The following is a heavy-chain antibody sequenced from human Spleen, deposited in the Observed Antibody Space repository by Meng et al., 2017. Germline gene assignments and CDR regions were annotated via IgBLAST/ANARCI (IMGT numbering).Heavy chain of an antibody. V-gene: IGHV4-30-4*01. D-gene: IGHD5-18*01. CDR3: ARGYTYGPPLDC. J-gene: IGHJ4*02. Sequence: QVQLQESGPGLVKPSQTLSLTCTVSGGSISSDDYYWSWIRQPPGKGLEWIGYIFHSGSTYYSPSLKSRVTISVGTSNNQFSLKLSSVTAADTAVYYCARGYTYGPPLDCWGQGTLVTVSS. CDR1: GGSISSDDYY. CDR2: IFHSGST.